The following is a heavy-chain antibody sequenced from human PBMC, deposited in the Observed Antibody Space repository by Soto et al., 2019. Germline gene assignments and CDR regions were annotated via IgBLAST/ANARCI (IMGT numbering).Heavy chain of an antibody. CDR2: ISAYNGNT. J-gene: IGHJ3*02. CDR3: ASLPLYYYDSTQAAFDI. V-gene: IGHV1-18*01. CDR1: GYTFTSYG. D-gene: IGHD3-22*01. Sequence: GASVKVSCKASGYTFTSYGISWVRQAPGQGLEWMGWISAYNGNTNYAQKLQGRVTITADESTSTAYMELSSLRSEDTAVYYCASLPLYYYDSTQAAFDIWG.